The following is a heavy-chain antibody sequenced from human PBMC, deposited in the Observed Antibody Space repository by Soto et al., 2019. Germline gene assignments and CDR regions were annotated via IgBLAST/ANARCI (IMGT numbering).Heavy chain of an antibody. CDR1: GYSFTNYG. J-gene: IGHJ6*03. CDR2: ISGFNGNT. CDR3: ARDRGVAPPVAGNTHFYYYMDV. V-gene: IGHV1-18*01. D-gene: IGHD6-19*01. Sequence: QDQLVQSGAEVKKPGASVTVSCKASGYSFTNYGITWVRQAPGQGLEWMGWISGFNGNTHYAQKLQGRVTMTTDAPTSTAYMEVRSLRSYATAVYYCARDRGVAPPVAGNTHFYYYMDVWGKGTTGTVSS.